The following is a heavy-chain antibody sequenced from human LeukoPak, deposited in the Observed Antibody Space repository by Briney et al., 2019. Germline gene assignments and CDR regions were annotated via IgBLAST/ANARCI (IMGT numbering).Heavy chain of an antibody. CDR2: ISYDGSDK. CDR3: AKDGYPLGYCSSTSCPYYFNY. Sequence: GGSLRLSCAASGFTFSSYGMHWVRQAPGKGLEWVAVISYDGSDKYYADSVKGRFTISRDNSKNTLYLQMNSLRTEVTAVYYCAKDGYPLGYCSSTSCPYYFNYWGQGTLVTVSS. CDR1: GFTFSSYG. D-gene: IGHD2-2*01. V-gene: IGHV3-30*18. J-gene: IGHJ4*02.